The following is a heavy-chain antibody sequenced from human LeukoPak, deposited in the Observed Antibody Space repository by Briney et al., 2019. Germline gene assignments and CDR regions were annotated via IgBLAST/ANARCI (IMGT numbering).Heavy chain of an antibody. CDR3: AKGLVGSSIADFFDY. CDR2: ISWNSGSI. D-gene: IGHD6-6*01. J-gene: IGHJ4*02. V-gene: IGHV3-9*03. CDR1: GFTFDDYA. Sequence: GRSLRLSCAASGFTFDDYAMRWVRQAPGKGLEWVSGISWNSGSIGYADSVKGRFTISRDNAKNSLYLQMNSLRGEDMALYYCAKGLVGSSIADFFDYWGQGILVTVSS.